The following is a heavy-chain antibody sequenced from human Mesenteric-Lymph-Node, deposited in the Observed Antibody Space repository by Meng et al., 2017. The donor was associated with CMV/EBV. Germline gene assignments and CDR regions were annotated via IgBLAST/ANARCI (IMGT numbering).Heavy chain of an antibody. Sequence: SVKVSCKASGGTFSSYAISWVRQAPGQGLEWMGGIIPILGIANYAQKFQGRVTITTDESTSTAYMELSSLRSEDTAVYYCARSFLEWLLSGNYYYGMDVWGQGTTVTVSS. V-gene: IGHV1-69*10. CDR3: ARSFLEWLLSGNYYYGMDV. CDR1: GGTFSSYA. CDR2: IIPILGIA. J-gene: IGHJ6*02. D-gene: IGHD3-3*01.